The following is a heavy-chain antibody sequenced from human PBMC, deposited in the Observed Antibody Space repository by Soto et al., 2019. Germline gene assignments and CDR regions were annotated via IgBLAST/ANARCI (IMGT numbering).Heavy chain of an antibody. CDR2: IYPGDSDT. V-gene: IGHV5-51*01. CDR3: ARLGYDILTGYWTYYFDY. CDR1: GYSFTSYW. J-gene: IGHJ4*02. D-gene: IGHD3-9*01. Sequence: GESLKISCKGSGYSFTSYWIGWVRQRPGKGLEWMGIIYPGDSDTRYRPSFQGQVTISADKSISTSYLQWSSLKASDTAMYYCARLGYDILTGYWTYYFDYWGQGTLVTVSS.